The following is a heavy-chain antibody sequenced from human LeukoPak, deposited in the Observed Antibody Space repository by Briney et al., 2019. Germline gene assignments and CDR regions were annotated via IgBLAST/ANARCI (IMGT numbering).Heavy chain of an antibody. CDR2: IFYSGST. Sequence: PSETLSLTCIVSGGSINNNSYYWGWVRQPPGKALEWIGNIFYSGSTYYSPSLKSRVTISVDTPKNQFSLRLTSVTAADTAVYYCARNPTSKTMSRDSFDIWGQGTFVTVSS. V-gene: IGHV4-39*07. CDR3: ARNPTSKTMSRDSFDI. D-gene: IGHD3-10*02. CDR1: GGSINNNSYY. J-gene: IGHJ3*02.